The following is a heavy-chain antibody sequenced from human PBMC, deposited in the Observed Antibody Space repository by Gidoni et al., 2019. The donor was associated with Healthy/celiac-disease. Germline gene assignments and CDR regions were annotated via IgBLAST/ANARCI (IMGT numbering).Heavy chain of an antibody. V-gene: IGHV4-39*01. Sequence: QLQLQESGPGLVKPSETLSLTCTVPGGSISSSSYYWGWIRQPPGKGLEWIGSIYYSGSTYYNPSLKSRVTISVDTSKNQFSLKLSSVTAADTAVYYCAKRGPYYYYGMDVWGQGTTVTVSS. CDR2: IYYSGST. J-gene: IGHJ6*02. CDR1: GGSISSSSYY. CDR3: AKRGPYYYYGMDV.